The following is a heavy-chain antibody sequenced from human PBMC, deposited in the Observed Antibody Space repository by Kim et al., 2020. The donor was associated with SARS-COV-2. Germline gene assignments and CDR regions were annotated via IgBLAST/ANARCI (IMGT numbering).Heavy chain of an antibody. D-gene: IGHD6-13*01. J-gene: IGHJ4*02. Sequence: SETLSLTCTVSGGSISSDEYRWSWIRQPPGEGLEWIGYIHSSGRTYYNPSLKSRLTISVDTSKNHFSLQLSSVTAADTAVYYCARDKQQLVSDYWGLGTL. V-gene: IGHV4-30-4*01. CDR2: IHSSGRT. CDR3: ARDKQQLVSDY. CDR1: GGSISSDEYR.